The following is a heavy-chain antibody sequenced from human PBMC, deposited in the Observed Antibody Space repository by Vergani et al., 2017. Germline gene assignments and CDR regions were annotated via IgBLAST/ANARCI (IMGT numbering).Heavy chain of an antibody. V-gene: IGHV3-23*01. D-gene: IGHD2-2*01. J-gene: IGHJ6*02. CDR2: ISGSGGST. CDR3: AKGVYCSSTSCYEGRGYYYGMGV. Sequence: EVQLLESGGGLVQPGRSLRLSCAASGFTFSSYAMSWVRQAPGKGLEWVSAISGSGGSTYYADSVKGRFTISRDNSKNTLYLQMNSLRAEDTAVYYCAKGVYCSSTSCYEGRGYYYGMGVWGQGTTVTFSS. CDR1: GFTFSSYA.